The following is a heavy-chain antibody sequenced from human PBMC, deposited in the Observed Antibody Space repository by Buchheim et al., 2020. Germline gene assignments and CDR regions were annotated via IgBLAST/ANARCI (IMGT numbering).Heavy chain of an antibody. J-gene: IGHJ4*02. CDR1: GFSLSSRGMC. CDR2: IDWDDDQ. Sequence: QVTLRESGPALVKPTQTLTLTCTFSGFSLSSRGMCVNWVRQPPGKALEWLARIDWDDDQHYSEYLKTRLTVSTDASKNQVVLTMTNMDPVDTATYFCVRERVGYNPASLVLEYHYFDSWGQGT. V-gene: IGHV2-70*19. CDR3: VRERVGYNPASLVLEYHYFDS. D-gene: IGHD5-24*01.